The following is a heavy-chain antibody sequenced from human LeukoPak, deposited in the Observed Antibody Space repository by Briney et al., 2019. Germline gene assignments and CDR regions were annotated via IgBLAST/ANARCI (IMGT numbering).Heavy chain of an antibody. J-gene: IGHJ4*02. V-gene: IGHV3-48*04. D-gene: IGHD2-2*01. CDR2: ISSSSSTI. Sequence: GGSLRLSCAASGFTFSSYSMNWVRQGPGKGLEWVSYISSSSSTIYYADSVKGRFTISRDNAKNSLYLQMSSLRAEDTAVYYCAKDLEDIVVLPASMRPFDYWGQGTLVTVSS. CDR1: GFTFSSYS. CDR3: AKDLEDIVVLPASMRPFDY.